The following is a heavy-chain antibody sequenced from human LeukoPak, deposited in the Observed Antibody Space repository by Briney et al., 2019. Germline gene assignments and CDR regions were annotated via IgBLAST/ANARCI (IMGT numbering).Heavy chain of an antibody. CDR2: INHSGST. J-gene: IGHJ5*02. Sequence: SETLSLTCAVYGGSFSGYYWSWIRQPPGKGLEWIGEINHSGSTNYNPSLKSRVTISVDTSKNQFSLKLSSVTAADTAVYYCARGPGGPVVTQISGANWFDPWGQGTLVTVSS. D-gene: IGHD4-23*01. CDR3: ARGPGGPVVTQISGANWFDP. V-gene: IGHV4-34*01. CDR1: GGSFSGYY.